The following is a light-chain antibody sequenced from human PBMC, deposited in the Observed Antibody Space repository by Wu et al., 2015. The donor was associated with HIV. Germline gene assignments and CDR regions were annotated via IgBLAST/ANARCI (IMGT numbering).Light chain of an antibody. CDR1: QSISTW. CDR2: KAS. CDR3: QQYDGYWT. J-gene: IGKJ1*01. Sequence: DIQLTQSPSFLSASVGDRVTITCRASQSISTWLAWYQQKPGKAPKLLIYKASTLESGVPSRFSGSGSGTEFTLTITSLQPDDFATYHCQQYDGYWTFGQGTKVEIK. V-gene: IGKV1-5*03.